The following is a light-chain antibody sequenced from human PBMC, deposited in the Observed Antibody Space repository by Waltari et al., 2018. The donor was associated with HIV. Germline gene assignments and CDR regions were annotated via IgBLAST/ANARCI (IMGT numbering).Light chain of an antibody. J-gene: IGLJ3*02. V-gene: IGLV2-18*02. CDR1: SSDIGSYNR. CDR3: SSYTTSSTWV. Sequence: QSTLTQPPSVPGSLGQSVTIACSGTSSDIGSYNRVSWYQQPPGTAPKLIIYEVTNLPADVAVGFSGSKSGNTASLAISGRQAEDEADYYCSSYTTSSTWVCGGGTQLTVL. CDR2: EVT.